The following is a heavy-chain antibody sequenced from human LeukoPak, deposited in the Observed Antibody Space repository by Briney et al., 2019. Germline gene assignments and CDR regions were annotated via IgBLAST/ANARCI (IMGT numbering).Heavy chain of an antibody. Sequence: ASVKVSCKASGYTFTSYDINWVRQATGQGLEWMGWMNPNSGNTGYVQKFQGRVTMTRNTSISTAYMELSSLRSEDTAVYYCATVVVAAPYWGQGTLVTVSS. CDR3: ATVVVAAPY. CDR2: MNPNSGNT. CDR1: GYTFTSYD. V-gene: IGHV1-8*01. J-gene: IGHJ4*02. D-gene: IGHD2-15*01.